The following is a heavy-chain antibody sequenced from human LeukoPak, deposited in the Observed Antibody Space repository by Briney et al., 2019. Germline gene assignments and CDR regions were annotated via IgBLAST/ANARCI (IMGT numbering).Heavy chain of an antibody. Sequence: GGSLRLSCAASGFTFSSYDMSWFRQAPGKGLEWVGFIRSKAYGGTTEYAASVKGRFTISRDDSKSIAYLQMNSLKTEDTAVYYCTRDLDTAMVLFDYWGQGTLVTVSS. CDR1: GFTFSSYD. CDR3: TRDLDTAMVLFDY. D-gene: IGHD5-18*01. CDR2: IRSKAYGGTT. J-gene: IGHJ4*02. V-gene: IGHV3-49*03.